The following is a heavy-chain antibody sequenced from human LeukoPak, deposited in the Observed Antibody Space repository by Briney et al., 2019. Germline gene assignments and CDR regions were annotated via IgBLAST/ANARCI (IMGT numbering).Heavy chain of an antibody. Sequence: GGSLRLSCAASGFTFSSYGMHWVRQAPGKGLEWVAVIWYDGSNKYYADSVKGRFTISRDNAKNSLYLQMNSLRAEDTAVYYCARDGSLRFLNWFDPWGQGTLVTVSS. J-gene: IGHJ5*02. CDR1: GFTFSSYG. V-gene: IGHV3-33*01. CDR3: ARDGSLRFLNWFDP. D-gene: IGHD3-3*01. CDR2: IWYDGSNK.